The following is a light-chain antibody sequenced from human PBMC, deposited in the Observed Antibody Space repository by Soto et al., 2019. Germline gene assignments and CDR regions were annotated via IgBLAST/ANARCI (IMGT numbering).Light chain of an antibody. Sequence: EIVLTQSPATLSLSPGERATLSCWASQSVSSYLAWYQQKPGQAPRLLIYDASNRATGIPARFSGSGSGTDFTLTISSLEPEDFAVYYCQQRGNWPRTFGQGTKLEIK. CDR3: QQRGNWPRT. CDR2: DAS. J-gene: IGKJ2*01. V-gene: IGKV3-11*01. CDR1: QSVSSY.